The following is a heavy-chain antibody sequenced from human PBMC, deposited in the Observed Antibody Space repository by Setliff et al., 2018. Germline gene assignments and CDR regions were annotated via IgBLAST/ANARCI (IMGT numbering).Heavy chain of an antibody. CDR2: IYTSGST. J-gene: IGHJ6*03. V-gene: IGHV4-4*07. Sequence: PSETLSLTCTVSGDSISSYYWSWIRQTAGKGLEWIGRIYTSGSTNYNPSLKSRVTMSVDTSKNQFSLKLSSVTAADTAVYYCARENSYGPYYYYYYMDVWGKGTTVTVS. CDR3: ARENSYGPYYYYYYMDV. D-gene: IGHD5-18*01. CDR1: GDSISSYY.